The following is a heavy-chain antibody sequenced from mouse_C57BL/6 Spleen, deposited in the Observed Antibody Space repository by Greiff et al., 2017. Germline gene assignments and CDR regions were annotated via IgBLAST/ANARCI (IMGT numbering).Heavy chain of an antibody. CDR3: ARHYFFDY. J-gene: IGHJ2*01. CDR1: GYTFTCYW. V-gene: IGHV1-69*01. Sequence: QVQLQQPGAELVMPGASVKLSCKASGYTFTCYWMHWVKQRPGQGLEWIGEIDPSDSYTNYNQKFKGKSTLTVDKSSSTAYMQLSSLTSEDSAVYYCARHYFFDYWGQGTTLTVSS. CDR2: IDPSDSYT.